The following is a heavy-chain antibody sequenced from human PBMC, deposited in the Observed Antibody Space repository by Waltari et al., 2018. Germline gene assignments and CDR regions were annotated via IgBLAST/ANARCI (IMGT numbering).Heavy chain of an antibody. CDR2: IKGDGSEK. Sequence: EVQLVESGGDLVQPGGSLSLYGATPGFTFSNSWMDWVRQAPGKGLEWVANIKGDGSEKYYVDSVKGRFTISRDNDKNSLSLELNSLRVEDTAVYYCSWTLDYWGQGTLVTVSS. CDR1: GFTFSNSW. J-gene: IGHJ4*02. CDR3: SWTLDY. V-gene: IGHV3-7*01.